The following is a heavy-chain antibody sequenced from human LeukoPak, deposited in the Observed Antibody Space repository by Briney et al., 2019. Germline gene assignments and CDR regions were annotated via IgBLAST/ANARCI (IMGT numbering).Heavy chain of an antibody. D-gene: IGHD3-22*01. CDR3: ARDPNYYDSRGEFDY. CDR2: ISGSGGST. V-gene: IGHV3-23*01. Sequence: GGSLRLSCAASGFTFSSYAMSWVRQAPGKGLEWVSAISGSGGSTYYADSVKGRFTISRDNSKNTLYLQMNSLRDEDTAVYYCARDPNYYDSRGEFDYWGQGTLVTVSS. CDR1: GFTFSSYA. J-gene: IGHJ4*02.